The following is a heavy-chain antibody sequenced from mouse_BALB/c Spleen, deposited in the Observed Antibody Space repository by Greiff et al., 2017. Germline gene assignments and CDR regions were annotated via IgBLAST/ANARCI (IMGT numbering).Heavy chain of an antibody. CDR3: ARDYYGSSIFAY. J-gene: IGHJ3*01. Sequence: EVKLVESGPGLVKPSQSLSLTCSVTGYSITSGYYWNWIRQFPGNKLEWMGYISYDGSNNYNPSLKNRISITRDTSKNQFFLKLNSVTTEDTATYYCARDYYGSSIFAYWGQGTLVTVSA. V-gene: IGHV3-6*02. CDR2: ISYDGSN. D-gene: IGHD1-1*01. CDR1: GYSITSGYY.